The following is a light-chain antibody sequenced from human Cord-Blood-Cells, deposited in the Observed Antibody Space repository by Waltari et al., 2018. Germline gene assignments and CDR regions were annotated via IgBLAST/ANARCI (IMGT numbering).Light chain of an antibody. Sequence: EIVLTQSPATLSLSPGERATISCRASQSVSSYLAWYQQKLGQAPRHLIYDASNRAPGIPARFSGSSSGTDFTLTISSLEPEDFAVYYCQQRSNWPPFTFGPGTKVDIK. CDR1: QSVSSY. CDR2: DAS. CDR3: QQRSNWPPFT. J-gene: IGKJ3*01. V-gene: IGKV3-11*01.